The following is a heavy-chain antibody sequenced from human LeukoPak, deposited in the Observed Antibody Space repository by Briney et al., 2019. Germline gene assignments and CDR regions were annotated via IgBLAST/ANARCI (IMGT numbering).Heavy chain of an antibody. D-gene: IGHD5-18*01. Sequence: SGTLSLTCAVSGDSITSDKWWTWIRQPPGKGLEWIGEINHSGSTNYNPSLKSRVTISVDTSKNQFSLKLSSVTAADTAVYYCARGSRRERVYNTAMVTFYRDGTFDYWGQGTLVTVSS. CDR1: GDSITSDKW. J-gene: IGHJ4*02. CDR2: INHSGST. CDR3: ARGSRRERVYNTAMVTFYRDGTFDY. V-gene: IGHV4-4*02.